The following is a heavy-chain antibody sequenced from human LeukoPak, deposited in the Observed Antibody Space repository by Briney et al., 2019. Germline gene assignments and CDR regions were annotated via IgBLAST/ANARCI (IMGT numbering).Heavy chain of an antibody. D-gene: IGHD2-8*01. V-gene: IGHV1-18*01. CDR3: ARGGCTNGGCYRLHDY. Sequence: ASVKVSCKASVYTFNSCGISWVPQAPGQGLEWMGWISAYNGNTNYAQKLQGRVTMTTDTSTSTAYMELRSLRSDDTAVYYCARGGCTNGGCYRLHDYWGQGTLVTVSS. CDR1: VYTFNSCG. J-gene: IGHJ4*02. CDR2: ISAYNGNT.